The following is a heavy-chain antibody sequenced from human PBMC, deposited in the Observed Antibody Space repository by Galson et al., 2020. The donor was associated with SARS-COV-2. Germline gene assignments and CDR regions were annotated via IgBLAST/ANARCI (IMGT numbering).Heavy chain of an antibody. J-gene: IGHJ4*02. V-gene: IGHV4-34*01. CDR3: ARGRDKGGSSWSPGVDY. D-gene: IGHD6-13*01. Sequence: SETLSLTCAVYGGSFSGYYWSWIRQPPGKGLDWIGEINHSGSTNYNPSLKSRVTISVDTSKNQFSLKLSSVTAADTAVYYCARGRDKGGSSWSPGVDYWGQGTLVTVSS. CDR2: INHSGST. CDR1: GGSFSGYY.